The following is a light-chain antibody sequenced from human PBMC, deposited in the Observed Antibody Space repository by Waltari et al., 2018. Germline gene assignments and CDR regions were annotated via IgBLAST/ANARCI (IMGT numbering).Light chain of an antibody. Sequence: QSVLTQPPSVSGAPGQKVTISCSGSKSNIGNNYVSWYQQFPGTAPKLLIYDNIKRPSGIPDRSSGSKSGTSATLGITGLQTGDEAEYYCGTWESSLNGYVFGTGTKVTV. CDR2: DNI. V-gene: IGLV1-51*01. CDR1: KSNIGNNY. CDR3: GTWESSLNGYV. J-gene: IGLJ1*01.